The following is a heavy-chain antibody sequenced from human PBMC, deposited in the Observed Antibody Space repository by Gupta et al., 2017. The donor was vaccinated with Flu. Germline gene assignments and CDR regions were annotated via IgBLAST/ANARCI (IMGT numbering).Heavy chain of an antibody. CDR3: AKEGTGKNDDFWSGVDYRDV. D-gene: IGHD3-3*01. CDR1: GFTFGTPC. V-gene: IGHV3-21*02. Sequence: EEPLVESGGGLVKPGGSLRLSCAVSGFTFGTPCVNWVRQAPGKGPGWLASIGGSGSHIVCADSVKGRFTISSDNAKNTLFLQMTSLRADDTAVYDCAKEGTGKNDDFWSGVDYRDVWGKGTPVTVSS. J-gene: IGHJ6*03. CDR2: IGGSGSHI.